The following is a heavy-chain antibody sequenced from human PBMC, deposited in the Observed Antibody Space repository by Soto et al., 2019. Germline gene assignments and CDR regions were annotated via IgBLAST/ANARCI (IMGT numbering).Heavy chain of an antibody. CDR3: AKEDNYYDSSGYYLEYFHH. CDR1: GFTFSSYA. D-gene: IGHD3-22*01. J-gene: IGHJ1*01. V-gene: IGHV3-23*01. Sequence: GGSLRLSCAASGFTFSSYAMTWVRQAPGKGLEWVSIISGSGGTTYYADSVKGRFTISRDNSKSTLYLQMNSLRADDTAVYYCAKEDNYYDSSGYYLEYFHHWGQGTLVTVS. CDR2: ISGSGGTT.